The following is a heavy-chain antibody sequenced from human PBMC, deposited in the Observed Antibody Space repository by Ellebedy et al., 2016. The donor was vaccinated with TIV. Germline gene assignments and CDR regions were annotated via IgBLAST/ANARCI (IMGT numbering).Heavy chain of an antibody. J-gene: IGHJ4*02. CDR2: IRSKDNGGTI. CDR3: ASDCGYSYATRHLFDY. D-gene: IGHD5-18*01. Sequence: GESLKISCTASGFTFGDYSMSWFRQAPGKGLEWVGFIRSKDNGGTIEYAASVKGRVTISKDDSKSIAYLQMNSLKTGDTAVYYCASDCGYSYATRHLFDYWGQGTLVTVSS. CDR1: GFTFGDYS. V-gene: IGHV3-49*03.